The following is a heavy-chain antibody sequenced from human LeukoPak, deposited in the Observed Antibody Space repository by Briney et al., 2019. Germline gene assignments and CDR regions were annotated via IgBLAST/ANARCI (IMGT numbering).Heavy chain of an antibody. J-gene: IGHJ5*02. CDR1: GGSISSYY. CDR2: IYYSGST. D-gene: IGHD6-13*01. CDR3: ARVGIAAAAWFDP. Sequence: SETLSLTCTVSGGSISSYYWSWIRQPPGKGLEWIGYIYYSGSTNYNPSLKSRVTISVDTSKNQFSLKLSSVTAADTAVYYCARVGIAAAAWFDPWGQGTLVTLSS. V-gene: IGHV4-59*01.